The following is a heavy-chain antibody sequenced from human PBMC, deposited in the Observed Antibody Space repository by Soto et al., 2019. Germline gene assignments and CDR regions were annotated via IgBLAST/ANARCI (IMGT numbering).Heavy chain of an antibody. V-gene: IGHV1-8*01. CDR3: ARPEKRYCTNGVCSYGMDV. CDR1: GYTLTSYD. Sequence: GASVKVSCKASGYTLTSYDINWVRQATGQGLEWMGWMNPNSGNTGYAQKFQGRVTMTRNTSISTAYMELSSLRSEDTAVYYCARPEKRYCTNGVCSYGMDVWGQGTTVTVSS. J-gene: IGHJ6*02. CDR2: MNPNSGNT. D-gene: IGHD2-8*01.